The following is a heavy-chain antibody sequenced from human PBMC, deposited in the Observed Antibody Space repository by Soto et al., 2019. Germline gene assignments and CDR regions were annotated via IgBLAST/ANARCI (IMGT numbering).Heavy chain of an antibody. CDR2: LYHTGST. V-gene: IGHV4-30-2*01. D-gene: IGHD2-8*02. J-gene: IGHJ4*02. CDR1: GDSISSGGSS. CDR3: ARGTGGYDTHIEY. Sequence: PSETLSLTCSVSGDSISSGGSSWSWIRQTPGKGLEWIGYLYHTGSTFYNPSLKSRVTISGDRSKNQFSLKLSSVTAADTAVYYCARGTGGYDTHIEYWGPGTLVTVSS.